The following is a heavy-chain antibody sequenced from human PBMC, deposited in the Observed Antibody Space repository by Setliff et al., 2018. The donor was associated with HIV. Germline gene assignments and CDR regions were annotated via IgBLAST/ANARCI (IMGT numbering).Heavy chain of an antibody. CDR1: GDSISSHS. D-gene: IGHD3-22*01. V-gene: IGHV4-59*11. Sequence: SETLSLTCTVSGDSISSHSWSWIRQPPGKGLEWIGSSSDSGYTQYTPSLKSRVTISVDTSKNQFSLKLSSVTAADTAVYYCARGPYYYDSSGYYHRGQGTLVTVSS. CDR2: SSDSGYT. CDR3: ARGPYYYDSSGYYH. J-gene: IGHJ4*02.